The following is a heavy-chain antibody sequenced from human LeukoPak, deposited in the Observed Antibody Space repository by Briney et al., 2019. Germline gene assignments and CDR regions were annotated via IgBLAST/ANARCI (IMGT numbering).Heavy chain of an antibody. CDR1: GYTFTSYA. Sequence: EASVKVSCKASGYTFTSYAMHWVRQAPGQRLEWMGWINAGNGNTKYSQKLQGRVTMTTDTSTSTAYMELRSLRSDDTAVYYCARDRFGATGDYWGQGTLVTVSS. D-gene: IGHD1-1*01. CDR3: ARDRFGATGDY. V-gene: IGHV1-3*01. J-gene: IGHJ4*02. CDR2: INAGNGNT.